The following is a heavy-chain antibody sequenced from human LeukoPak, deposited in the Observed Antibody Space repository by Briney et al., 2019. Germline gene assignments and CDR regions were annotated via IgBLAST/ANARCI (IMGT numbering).Heavy chain of an antibody. Sequence: SETLSLTCTVSGGSISSYYWSWIRQPPGKGLEWIGYIYYSGSTNYNPSLKSRVTISVDTSKNQFSLKLSSVTAADTAVYYCARAAWWELFGIDYWGQGTLVTVSS. J-gene: IGHJ4*02. D-gene: IGHD1-26*01. CDR3: ARAAWWELFGIDY. CDR2: IYYSGST. CDR1: GGSISSYY. V-gene: IGHV4-59*01.